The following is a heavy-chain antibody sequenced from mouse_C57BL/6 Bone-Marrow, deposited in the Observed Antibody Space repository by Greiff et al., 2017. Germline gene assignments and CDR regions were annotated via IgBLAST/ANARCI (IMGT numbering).Heavy chain of an antibody. J-gene: IGHJ2*01. Sequence: EVQVVESGAELVRPGASVKLSCTASGFNIKDDYMHWVKQRPEQGLEWIGWIDPENGDTEYASKFQGKATITADTSSNTAYLQLSSLTSEDTAVYYCTTVVHYWGQGTTRTVSS. D-gene: IGHD1-1*01. V-gene: IGHV14-4*01. CDR3: TTVVHY. CDR2: IDPENGDT. CDR1: GFNIKDDY.